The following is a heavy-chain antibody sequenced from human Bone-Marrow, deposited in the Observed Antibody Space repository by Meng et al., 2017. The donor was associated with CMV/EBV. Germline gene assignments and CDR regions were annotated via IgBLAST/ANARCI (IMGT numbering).Heavy chain of an antibody. V-gene: IGHV3-30*04. Sequence: GGSLRLSCAASGFTFSSYAMHWVRQAPGKGLEWVAVISYDGSNKYYADSVKGRFTISRDNSKNTLYLQMNSLRAEDTAVYYCARDQGHCSSTSCPGGYYYYGMDVWGQGNTVTVSS. CDR3: ARDQGHCSSTSCPGGYYYYGMDV. CDR1: GFTFSSYA. D-gene: IGHD2-2*01. CDR2: ISYDGSNK. J-gene: IGHJ6*02.